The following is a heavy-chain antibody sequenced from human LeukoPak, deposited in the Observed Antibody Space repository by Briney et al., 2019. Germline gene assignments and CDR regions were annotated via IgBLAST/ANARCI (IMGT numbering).Heavy chain of an antibody. CDR1: GFTFSSYA. CDR3: AKEGVGGFYYDSSGYYYFDY. CDR2: ISGSGGST. Sequence: PGGSLRLSCAASGFTFSSYAMSWVRQAPGKGLEWVSAISGSGGSTYYADSVRGRFTISRDSSKNTLYLQMNSLRAEDTAVYYCAKEGVGGFYYDSSGYYYFDYWGQGTLVTVSS. J-gene: IGHJ4*02. V-gene: IGHV3-23*01. D-gene: IGHD3-22*01.